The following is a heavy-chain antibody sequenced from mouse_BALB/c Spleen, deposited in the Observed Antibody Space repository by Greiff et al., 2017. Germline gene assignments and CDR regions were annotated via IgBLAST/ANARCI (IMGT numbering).Heavy chain of an antibody. V-gene: IGHV5-4*02. J-gene: IGHJ4*01. CDR3: AREGPY. Sequence: EVKLMESGGGLVKPGGSLKLSCAASGFTFSDYYMYWVRQTPEKRLEWVATISDGGSYTYYPDSVKGRFTISRDNAKNNLYLQMSSLKSEDTAMYYCAREGPYWGQGTSVTVSS. CDR2: ISDGGSYT. CDR1: GFTFSDYY.